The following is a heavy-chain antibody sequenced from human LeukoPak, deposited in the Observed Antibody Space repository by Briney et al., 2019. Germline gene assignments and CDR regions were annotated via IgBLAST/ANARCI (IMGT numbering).Heavy chain of an antibody. CDR1: GFTVSSTY. V-gene: IGHV3-53*01. CDR2: IYTGGST. J-gene: IGHJ4*02. D-gene: IGHD1-26*01. Sequence: GGSLRLSCAASGFTVSSTYMSWVRQAPGKGLEWVSVIYTGGSTYYADSVKGRFTISRDNSKNTLYLQMNSLRAEDTAVYYCAKDRGDSGTYYFDYWGQGTLVTVSS. CDR3: AKDRGDSGTYYFDY.